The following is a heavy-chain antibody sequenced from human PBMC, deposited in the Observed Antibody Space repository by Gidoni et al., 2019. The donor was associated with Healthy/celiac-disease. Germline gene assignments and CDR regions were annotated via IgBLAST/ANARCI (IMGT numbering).Heavy chain of an antibody. D-gene: IGHD3-10*01. J-gene: IGHJ4*02. CDR2: IYYSGST. CDR1: GGSISSYY. Sequence: HQQESGPGLVKPSETLSLTCTVSGGSISSYYWSWIRQPPGKGLEWIGYIYYSGSTNYNPSLKSRVTISVDTSKNQFSLKLSSVTAADTAVYYCARSSGSYTESFDYWGQGTLVTVSS. CDR3: ARSSGSYTESFDY. V-gene: IGHV4-59*08.